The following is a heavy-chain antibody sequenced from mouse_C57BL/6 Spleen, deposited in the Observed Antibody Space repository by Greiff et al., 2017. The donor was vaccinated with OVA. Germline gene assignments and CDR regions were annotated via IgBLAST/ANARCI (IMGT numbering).Heavy chain of an antibody. Sequence: VKLQESGPELVKPGASVKISCKASGYAFSSSWMNWVKQRPGKGLEWIGRIYPGDGDTNYNGKFKGKATLTADKSSSTAYMQLSSLTSEDSAVYFCARDGYDGYYPFAYWGQGTLVTVSA. D-gene: IGHD2-3*01. CDR1: GYAFSSSW. CDR2: IYPGDGDT. J-gene: IGHJ3*01. V-gene: IGHV1-82*01. CDR3: ARDGYDGYYPFAY.